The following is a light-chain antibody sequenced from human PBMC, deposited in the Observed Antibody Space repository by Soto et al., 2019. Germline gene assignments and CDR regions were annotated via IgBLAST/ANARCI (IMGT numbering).Light chain of an antibody. CDR3: QHYYSAPRT. J-gene: IGKJ1*01. CDR1: QSLLYRSNNKNY. CDR2: WAS. Sequence: DIVLTRSPDSLAVSLGERATINCKSSQSLLYRSNNKNYLAWYQQKPGQPLKLLISWASTRESGVPDRFSGSGSGADFTLTISRLQAEDVAVYYCQHYYSAPRTFGQGTKVDIK. V-gene: IGKV4-1*01.